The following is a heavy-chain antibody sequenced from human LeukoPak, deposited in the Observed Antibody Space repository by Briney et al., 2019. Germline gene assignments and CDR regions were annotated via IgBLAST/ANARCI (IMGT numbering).Heavy chain of an antibody. Sequence: GGSLRLSCAASGFTVSSNYMSWVRQAPGKGLEWVSAISGSGGSTYYADSVKGRFTISRDNSKNTLYLQMNGLRAEDTAVYYCALPTRITMIVEGPIYFDYWGQGTLVTVSS. CDR2: ISGSGGST. J-gene: IGHJ4*02. V-gene: IGHV3-23*01. CDR1: GFTVSSNY. CDR3: ALPTRITMIVEGPIYFDY. D-gene: IGHD3-22*01.